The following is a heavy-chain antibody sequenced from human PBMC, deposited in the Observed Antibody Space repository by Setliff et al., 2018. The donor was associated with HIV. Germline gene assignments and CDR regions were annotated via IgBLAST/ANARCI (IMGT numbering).Heavy chain of an antibody. CDR2: IYYSGST. Sequence: SETLSLTCTVSGGPITTGSYYWSWIRQHPGKGLEWIGYIYYSGSTYYNPSLKSRVTISVDTSKNQFSLKLSSVTAADTAVYYCARGSFYGDPDFDYWGQGTLVTVSS. J-gene: IGHJ4*02. CDR3: ARGSFYGDPDFDY. D-gene: IGHD4-17*01. V-gene: IGHV4-31*03. CDR1: GGPITTGSYY.